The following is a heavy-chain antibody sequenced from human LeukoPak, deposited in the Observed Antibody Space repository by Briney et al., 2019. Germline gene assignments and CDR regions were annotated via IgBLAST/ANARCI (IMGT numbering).Heavy chain of an antibody. CDR2: IKQDGSER. CDR1: GFTFSSYW. Sequence: GGSLRLSCAASGFTFSSYWMSWVRQAPGKGLEWVANIKQDGSERYYVDSVKGRFTISRDNAKNSRYLQMNGLRAEDTAVYYCARDLTYYDILTGYYNPAFFDYWGQGTLVTVSS. J-gene: IGHJ4*02. V-gene: IGHV3-7*01. CDR3: ARDLTYYDILTGYYNPAFFDY. D-gene: IGHD3-9*01.